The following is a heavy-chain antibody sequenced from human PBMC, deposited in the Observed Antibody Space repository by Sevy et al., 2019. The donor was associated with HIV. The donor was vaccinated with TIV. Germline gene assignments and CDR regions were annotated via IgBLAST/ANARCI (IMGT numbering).Heavy chain of an antibody. CDR3: VRGADYYDSSGATCDY. Sequence: GGSMRLSCSAAGFTFSKYGMHWVRQAPGKGLEWVALIWNEGSNKYYAESVKGRLTISRDNSKNTLYLQMNSLRAEDMAVYYCVRGADYYDSSGATCDYWGQGTLVTVSS. V-gene: IGHV3-33*01. J-gene: IGHJ4*02. CDR1: GFTFSKYG. D-gene: IGHD3-22*01. CDR2: IWNEGSNK.